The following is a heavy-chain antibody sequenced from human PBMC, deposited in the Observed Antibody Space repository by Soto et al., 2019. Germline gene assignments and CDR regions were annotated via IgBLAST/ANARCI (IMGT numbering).Heavy chain of an antibody. Sequence: EVQLLESGGGLIQPGGSLRLSCRASGFSFSSYGMTWVRQAPGKGLEWVSGINDSGDTTYYAASVRGRCTISRDNPRSLLSLQVNSLIVVDTAVYYCAKVVGGTALVGIDSWGQGTLVTVSS. CDR3: AKVVGGTALVGIDS. V-gene: IGHV3-23*01. CDR1: GFSFSSYG. J-gene: IGHJ4*02. D-gene: IGHD2-8*02. CDR2: INDSGDTT.